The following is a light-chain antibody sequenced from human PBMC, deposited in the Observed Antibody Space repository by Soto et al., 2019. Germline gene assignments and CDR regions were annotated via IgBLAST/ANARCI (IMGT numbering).Light chain of an antibody. CDR1: QSVSSK. CDR2: GAS. J-gene: IGKJ5*01. CDR3: QQYNNWPPIT. Sequence: EIVMTQSPATLSVSPGERATLSCRASQSVSSKLAWYQQKPGQAPRLLIYGASTRATGIPARFSGSGSGTEFTLTISSLQSEYFAVYYCQQYNNWPPITVGQGTRLEIK. V-gene: IGKV3-15*01.